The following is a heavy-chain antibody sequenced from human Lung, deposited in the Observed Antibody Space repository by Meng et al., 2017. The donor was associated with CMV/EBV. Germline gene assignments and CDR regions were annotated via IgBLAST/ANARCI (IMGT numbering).Heavy chain of an antibody. V-gene: IGHV4-30-4*01. D-gene: IGHD2-2*01. CDR1: GDSFSSGEYF. J-gene: IGHJ4*02. CDR2: MDYRGST. Sequence: QVQLQEAGPGLVKPSQTLCPTCTVSGDSFSSGEYFWSWIRQPPGKGLEWIGYMDYRGSTFYNPSLKSRVTISVDTYKNQFSLKLSSVTAADTAVYFCARGELLWDYWGQGTLVTVSS. CDR3: ARGELLWDY.